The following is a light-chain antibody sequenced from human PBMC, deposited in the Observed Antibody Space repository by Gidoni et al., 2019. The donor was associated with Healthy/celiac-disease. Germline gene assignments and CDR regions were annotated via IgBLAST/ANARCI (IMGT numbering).Light chain of an antibody. Sequence: QSVLTQPPSASGTPGQMVTISCSGSSSNIGSNTVNWYQQLQGTAPNLLIYSNNQRPSGVPDRFSGSKSGTSASLAISGLQSEDEADYYCEAWDDSLFWVFGGGTKLTVL. CDR3: EAWDDSLFWV. CDR1: SSNIGSNT. V-gene: IGLV1-44*01. J-gene: IGLJ3*02. CDR2: SNN.